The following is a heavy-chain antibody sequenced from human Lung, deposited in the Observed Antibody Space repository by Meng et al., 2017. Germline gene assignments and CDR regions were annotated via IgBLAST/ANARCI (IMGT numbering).Heavy chain of an antibody. J-gene: IGHJ4*02. V-gene: IGHV4-4*02. CDR2: IFHSGST. D-gene: IGHD1-26*01. Sequence: QVPLQESGPGLVKPSGTLSLTCAVSGGSITSSTWWSWVRQTLGKGLEWFGEIFHSGSTNYNPPLESRVTISVDKSKNQFSLKVYSVTAADTATYYCARFDISSSGRGDYWGQGILVTVSS. CDR3: ARFDISSSGRGDY. CDR1: GGSITSSTW.